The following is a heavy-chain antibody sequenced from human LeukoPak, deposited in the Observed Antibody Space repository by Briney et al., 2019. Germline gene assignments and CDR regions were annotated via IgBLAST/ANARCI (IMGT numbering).Heavy chain of an antibody. V-gene: IGHV1-69*06. D-gene: IGHD6-19*01. CDR1: GGTFSINA. J-gene: IGHJ4*02. CDR3: ARHLSSVWLFDY. Sequence: SVNVSCKASGGTFSINANSSVRQPPGQGLEWMGGTIPIFGTANYAQKFQGRVTITADKSTSTAYMELSSLRSEDTALYYCARHLSSVWLFDYWGQGTLVTVSS. CDR2: TIPIFGTA.